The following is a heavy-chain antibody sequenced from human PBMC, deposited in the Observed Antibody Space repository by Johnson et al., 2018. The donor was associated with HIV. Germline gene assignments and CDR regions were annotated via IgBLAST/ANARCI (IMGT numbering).Heavy chain of an antibody. Sequence: QMLLVESGGGVVQPERSLRLSCAASGFTFGNYAMHWVRQHPGEGLEWVSVIYSGGSTYYADSVKGRFTISRDNSKNTLYLQMNSLRTEDTAMYYCARERGYFGNPAFDIWGQGTMVTVSS. J-gene: IGHJ3*02. CDR3: ARERGYFGNPAFDI. D-gene: IGHD4-23*01. V-gene: IGHV3-NL1*01. CDR2: IYSGGST. CDR1: GFTFGNYA.